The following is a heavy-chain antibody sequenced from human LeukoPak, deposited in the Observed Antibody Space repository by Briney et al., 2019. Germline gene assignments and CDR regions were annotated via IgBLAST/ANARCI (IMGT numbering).Heavy chain of an antibody. CDR2: IHPSGGST. V-gene: IGHV1-46*01. CDR1: GYTFTNNY. J-gene: IGHJ2*01. Sequence: GASVKVSCKASGYTFTNNYMHWVRQAPGQGLEWMGVIHPSGGSTSYAQKFQGRVTMTKDTSTSTVYMELSSLRSKDTALYYCARITMTTGGWYFDLWGRGTLVTGSS. D-gene: IGHD3-22*01. CDR3: ARITMTTGGWYFDL.